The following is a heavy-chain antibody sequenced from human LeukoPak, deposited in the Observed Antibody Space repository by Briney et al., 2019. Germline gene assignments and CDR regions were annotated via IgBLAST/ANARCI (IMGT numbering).Heavy chain of an antibody. CDR1: GFTFSSYR. CDR2: ISYDGSNK. V-gene: IGHV3-30*18. CDR3: AKDQSDYDILTGYSDY. Sequence: GGSLRLSCAASGFTFSSYRMHWVRQAPGKGLEWVAVISYDGSNKYYADSVKGRFTISRDNSKNTLYLQMNSLRAEDTAVYYCAKDQSDYDILTGYSDYWGQGTLVTVSS. D-gene: IGHD3-9*01. J-gene: IGHJ4*02.